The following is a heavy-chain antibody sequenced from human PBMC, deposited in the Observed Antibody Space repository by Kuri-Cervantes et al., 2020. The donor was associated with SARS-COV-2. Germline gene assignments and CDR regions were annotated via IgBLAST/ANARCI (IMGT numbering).Heavy chain of an antibody. CDR2: ISSSSSYI. CDR3: ARDRDGYSSSWYGGYYYGMDV. D-gene: IGHD6-13*01. J-gene: IGHJ6*02. V-gene: IGHV3-21*01. CDR1: GFTFSSYS. Sequence: GEPLKISCAASGFTFSSYSMNWVRQAPGKGLEWVSSISSSSSYIYYADSVKGRFTISRDNAKNSLYLQMNSLRAEDTAVYYCARDRDGYSSSWYGGYYYGMDVWGQGTTVTVSS.